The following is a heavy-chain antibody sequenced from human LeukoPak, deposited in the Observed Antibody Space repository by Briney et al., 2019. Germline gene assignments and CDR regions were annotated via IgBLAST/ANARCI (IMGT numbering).Heavy chain of an antibody. V-gene: IGHV3-21*01. Sequence: PGGPLRLSCAASGFTFSSYSMNWVRQAPGKGLEWVSSISSSSSYIYYADSVKGRFTISRDNAKNSLYLQMNSLRAEDTAVYYCARDESGYSGYDSFADYYYYGMDVWGQGTTVTVSS. CDR3: ARDESGYSGYDSFADYYYYGMDV. CDR1: GFTFSSYS. D-gene: IGHD5-12*01. J-gene: IGHJ6*02. CDR2: ISSSSSYI.